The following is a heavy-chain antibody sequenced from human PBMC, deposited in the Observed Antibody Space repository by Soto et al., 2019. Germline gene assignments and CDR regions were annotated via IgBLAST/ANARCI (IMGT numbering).Heavy chain of an antibody. CDR2: ISAYNGNT. Sequence: ASVKVSCKASGYTFTSYGISWVRQAPGQGLEWMGWISAYNGNTNYAQKVQGRVTMTADTSTTTAYMELRSLRSDDTAVYYCAREPAVDTAMVNYYHGMEVWGQGTTVTVSS. CDR3: AREPAVDTAMVNYYHGMEV. D-gene: IGHD5-18*01. J-gene: IGHJ6*02. V-gene: IGHV1-18*01. CDR1: GYTFTSYG.